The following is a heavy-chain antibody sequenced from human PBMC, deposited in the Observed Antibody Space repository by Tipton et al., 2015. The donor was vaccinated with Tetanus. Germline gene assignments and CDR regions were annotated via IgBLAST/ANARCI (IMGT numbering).Heavy chain of an antibody. Sequence: TLSLTCTVSGGSISSYYWSWIRQPPGKGLEWIGYIYHSGSTNYNPSLKSRVTISVDTSKNQFSLKLSSVTAADTAVYYCARVMGYYDSSGYYYWFDPWGQGTLVTVSS. V-gene: IGHV4-59*01. CDR3: ARVMGYYDSSGYYYWFDP. J-gene: IGHJ5*02. D-gene: IGHD3-22*01. CDR1: GGSISSYY. CDR2: IYHSGST.